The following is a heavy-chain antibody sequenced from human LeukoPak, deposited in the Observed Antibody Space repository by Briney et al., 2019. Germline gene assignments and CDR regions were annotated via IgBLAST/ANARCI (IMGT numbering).Heavy chain of an antibody. J-gene: IGHJ4*02. CDR3: AKAATKYYFDY. V-gene: IGHV3-23*01. CDR2: VSGSGGST. D-gene: IGHD2-15*01. CDR1: GFTFSSCA. Sequence: GGSLRLSCAASGFTFSSCAMNWVRQAPGKGLEWVSSVSGSGGSTYYADSVKGRFTISRDNSKNTLYLQVNSLRAEDTAIYYCAKAATKYYFDYWGQGTLVTVSS.